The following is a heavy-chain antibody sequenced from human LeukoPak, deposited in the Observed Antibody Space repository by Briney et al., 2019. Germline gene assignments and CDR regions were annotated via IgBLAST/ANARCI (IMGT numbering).Heavy chain of an antibody. J-gene: IGHJ3*02. CDR1: GYSFTNYD. V-gene: IGHV1-8*03. CDR2: MNPKSGDT. Sequence: GASVKVSCKAAGYSFTNYDINWGRQATGQGLEWMGWMNPKSGDTGYSQKFQGRVFITRDTSINTAYMELSSLGSDDTAVYYCARGSEQQDAFDIWGQGTMVTVSS. D-gene: IGHD6-13*01. CDR3: ARGSEQQDAFDI.